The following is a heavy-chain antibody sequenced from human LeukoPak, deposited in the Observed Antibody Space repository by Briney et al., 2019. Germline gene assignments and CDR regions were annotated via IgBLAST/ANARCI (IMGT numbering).Heavy chain of an antibody. CDR2: IWDDGSNK. Sequence: GGSLRLSCAASGFTFSSYGMHWVRQAPGKGLEWVAVIWDDGSNKYYADSVKGRFTISRDNSKNTLYLQMNSLRAEDTAVYYCARGSSYYDSSGYVLDYWGQGTLVTVSS. V-gene: IGHV3-33*01. J-gene: IGHJ4*02. CDR1: GFTFSSYG. CDR3: ARGSSYYDSSGYVLDY. D-gene: IGHD3-22*01.